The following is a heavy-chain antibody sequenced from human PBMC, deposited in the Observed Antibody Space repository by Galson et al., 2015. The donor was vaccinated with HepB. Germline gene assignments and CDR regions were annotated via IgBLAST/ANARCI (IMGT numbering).Heavy chain of an antibody. CDR1: GFTVSDNY. V-gene: IGHV3-66*01. Sequence: SLRLSCAASGFTVSDNYMNWVRQAPGKGLEWVSIIYSAGSTYYAESVKGRFTTSRDDSKNTLHLQIHSLGAEDTAVYYCARGGNWFDSWGQGTLVTVSS. J-gene: IGHJ5*01. D-gene: IGHD3-16*01. CDR2: IYSAGST. CDR3: ARGGNWFDS.